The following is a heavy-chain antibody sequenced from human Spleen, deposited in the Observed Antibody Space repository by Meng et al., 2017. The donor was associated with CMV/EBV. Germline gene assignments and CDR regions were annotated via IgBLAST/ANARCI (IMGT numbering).Heavy chain of an antibody. D-gene: IGHD3-3*01. CDR3: ARDLFWSGYYIYYYYYYGMDV. V-gene: IGHV3-7*01. Sequence: GESLKISCAASGFTFSSYWMSWVRQAPGKGLEWVANIKQDGSEKYYVDSVKGRFTISRDNAKNSLYLQMNSLRAEDTAVYYCARDLFWSGYYIYYYYYYGMDVWSQGTTVTVSS. J-gene: IGHJ6*02. CDR2: IKQDGSEK. CDR1: GFTFSSYW.